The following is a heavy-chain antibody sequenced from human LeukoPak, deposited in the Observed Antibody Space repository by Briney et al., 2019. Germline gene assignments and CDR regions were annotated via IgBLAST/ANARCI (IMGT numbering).Heavy chain of an antibody. J-gene: IGHJ4*02. Sequence: SETLSLTCTVSGGSISSSSYYWGWIRQPPGKGLEWIGSIYYSGSTYYNPSLKSRVTISVDTSKNQFSLKLSSVTAADTAVYYCARHKPYGSGSYPPWFDYWGQGTLVTVSS. V-gene: IGHV4-39*01. D-gene: IGHD3-10*01. CDR1: GGSISSSSYY. CDR3: ARHKPYGSGSYPPWFDY. CDR2: IYYSGST.